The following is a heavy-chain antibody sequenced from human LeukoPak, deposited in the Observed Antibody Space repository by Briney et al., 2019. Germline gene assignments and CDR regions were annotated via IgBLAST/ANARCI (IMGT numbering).Heavy chain of an antibody. V-gene: IGHV1-18*01. CDR3: ARRHVDHGADH. Sequence: ASVTVSCKASGYTFTGHGISWVRQAPGQGLEWMGCISVYTTNTAYTERLQDRITMTTDPSTSTAYLELRSLRFDDTAVYYCARRHVDHGADHWGQGTLVTVSS. J-gene: IGHJ5*02. D-gene: IGHD4/OR15-4a*01. CDR2: ISVYTTNT. CDR1: GYTFTGHG.